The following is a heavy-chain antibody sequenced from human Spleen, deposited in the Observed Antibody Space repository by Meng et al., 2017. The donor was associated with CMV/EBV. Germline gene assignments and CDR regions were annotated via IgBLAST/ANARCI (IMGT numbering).Heavy chain of an antibody. Sequence: KVSCKASGYTFTNYWIGWVRQMPGKGLEWMGIIYPGDSDTRYSPSFQGQVTISADKSISTAYLQWSSLKASDTAMYYCARPSYSGSYHDAFDIWGQGTMVTVSS. V-gene: IGHV5-51*01. CDR2: IYPGDSDT. CDR3: ARPSYSGSYHDAFDI. CDR1: GYTFTNYW. J-gene: IGHJ3*02. D-gene: IGHD1-26*01.